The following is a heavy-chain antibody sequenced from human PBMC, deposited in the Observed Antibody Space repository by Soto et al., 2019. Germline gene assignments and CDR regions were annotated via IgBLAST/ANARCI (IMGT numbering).Heavy chain of an antibody. J-gene: IGHJ4*02. CDR2: IYYSGST. D-gene: IGHD5-12*01. CDR3: ARAEMATMPFDY. CDR1: GGPISSYY. V-gene: IGHV4-59*01. Sequence: SSETLSLTCTVSGGPISSYYWSWIRQPPGKGLEWIGYIYYSGSTNYNPSLKSRVTISVDTSKNQFSLKLSSVTAADTAVYYCARAEMATMPFDYWGQGTLVTVSS.